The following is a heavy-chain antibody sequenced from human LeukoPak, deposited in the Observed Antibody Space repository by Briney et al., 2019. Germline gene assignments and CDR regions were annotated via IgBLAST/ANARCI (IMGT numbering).Heavy chain of an antibody. D-gene: IGHD1-26*01. Sequence: SETLSLTCTVSGGSIGSYYWSWIRQPPGKGLEWIGYIYYSGSTNYNPSLKSRVTISVDTSKNQFSLKLSSVTAADTAVYYCARLSFFRGSYVFDYWGQGTLVTVSS. CDR3: ARLSFFRGSYVFDY. V-gene: IGHV4-59*01. CDR1: GGSIGSYY. J-gene: IGHJ4*02. CDR2: IYYSGST.